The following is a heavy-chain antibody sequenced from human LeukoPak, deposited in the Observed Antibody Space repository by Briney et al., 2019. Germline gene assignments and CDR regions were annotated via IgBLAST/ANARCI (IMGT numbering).Heavy chain of an antibody. V-gene: IGHV4-61*08. CDR2: IYYSGST. D-gene: IGHD2-2*01. CDR3: ARVAGYCSSTSCLYYFDY. CDR1: GDSISSGDYY. Sequence: SETLSLTCTVSGDSISSGDYYWSWIRQPPGKGLEWIGYIYYSGSTNYNPSLKSRVTISVDTSKNQFSLKLSSVTAADTAVYYCARVAGYCSSTSCLYYFDYWGQGTLVTVSS. J-gene: IGHJ4*02.